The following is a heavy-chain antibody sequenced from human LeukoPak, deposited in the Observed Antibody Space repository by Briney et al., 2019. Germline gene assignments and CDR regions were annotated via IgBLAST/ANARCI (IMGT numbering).Heavy chain of an antibody. CDR1: GFTFDDYG. D-gene: IGHD1-26*01. CDR3: ARGNRGSSYGGDS. Sequence: GGSLRLSCAASGFTFDDYGMTWVRQAPGKGLEWVAGINGNGDTTGYADSVKGRFTISRDNAKNSLFLQMISLRAEDTALYYCARGNRGSSYGGDSWGQGTLVTVSS. J-gene: IGHJ4*02. V-gene: IGHV3-20*04. CDR2: INGNGDTT.